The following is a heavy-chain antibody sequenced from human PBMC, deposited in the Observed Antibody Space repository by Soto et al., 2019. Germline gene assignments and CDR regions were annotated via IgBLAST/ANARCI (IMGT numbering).Heavy chain of an antibody. CDR2: IKRKIEGRRT. V-gene: IGHV3-15*01. Sequence: PGGSLIISCASSGFRFTNAWMNWVRQAPGKGLEWVGRIKRKIEGRRTDYAAPVKGRVAISRDDSKNTLFLQMISLKTEDTDVYYCTTGGFLWGHGTMVTVSS. CDR3: TTGGFL. CDR1: GFRFTNAW. J-gene: IGHJ4*01. D-gene: IGHD3-3*01.